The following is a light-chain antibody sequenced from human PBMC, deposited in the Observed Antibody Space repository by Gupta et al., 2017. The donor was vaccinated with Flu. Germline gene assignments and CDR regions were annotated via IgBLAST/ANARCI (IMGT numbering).Light chain of an antibody. V-gene: IGKV1-39*01. CDR2: AAS. Sequence: GDSVTITCRESQSISSYLNWYQQKPGKAPKLLIYAASSLQSGVPSRFSGSGSGTDFTLTISSLQPEDFATYYCQQSYSTPFTFGPGTKVDIK. CDR1: QSISSY. CDR3: QQSYSTPFT. J-gene: IGKJ3*01.